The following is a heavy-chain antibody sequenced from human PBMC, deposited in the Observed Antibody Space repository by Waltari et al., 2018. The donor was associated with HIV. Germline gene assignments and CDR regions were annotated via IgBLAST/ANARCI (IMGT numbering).Heavy chain of an antibody. V-gene: IGHV4-4*02. J-gene: IGHJ4*02. Sequence: QVQLQESGPGLVKPSGTLSLTCEVSGGSINSSNWWTWVRQPPGKGPEWIGEIYHSGTTNYTPSLRSRATISLDKYKNQFSLSLTAVNAADTAVYYCAIGGGGSGLDYWGQGTLVTVSS. CDR1: GGSINSSNW. D-gene: IGHD1-26*01. CDR2: IYHSGTT. CDR3: AIGGGGSGLDY.